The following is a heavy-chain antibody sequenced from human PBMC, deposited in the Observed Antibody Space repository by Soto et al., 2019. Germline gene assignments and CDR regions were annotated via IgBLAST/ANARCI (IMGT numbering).Heavy chain of an antibody. V-gene: IGHV2-70*01. CDR1: GFSLSTSGMC. J-gene: IGHJ6*02. D-gene: IGHD6-13*01. CDR3: ARILEDSSSWSGPTPCYYYGMDV. Sequence: ASGPTLVNPTQTLTLTCTFSGFSLSTSGMCVSWIRQPPGKALEWLALIDWDDDKYYSTSLKTRLTISKDTSKNQVVLTMTNMDPVDTATYYCARILEDSSSWSGPTPCYYYGMDVWGQGTTVTVSS. CDR2: IDWDDDK.